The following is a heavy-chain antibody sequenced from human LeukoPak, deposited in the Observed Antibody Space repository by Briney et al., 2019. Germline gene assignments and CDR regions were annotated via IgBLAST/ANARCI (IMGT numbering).Heavy chain of an antibody. CDR2: ISSSGSST. V-gene: IGHV3-48*03. CDR1: GFTFSSYE. Sequence: PGGSLRLSCAASGFTFSSYEMNWVRQAPGKGLEWVSYISSSGSSTYYADSVKGRFTISRDNAKNSLYLQMNSLRAEDTAVYYCARGKEIVDAFDIWGQGTMVTVSS. J-gene: IGHJ3*02. D-gene: IGHD5-12*01. CDR3: ARGKEIVDAFDI.